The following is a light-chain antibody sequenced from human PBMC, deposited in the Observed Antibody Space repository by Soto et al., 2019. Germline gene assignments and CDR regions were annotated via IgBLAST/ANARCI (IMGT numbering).Light chain of an antibody. CDR3: QQYGSSPGT. Sequence: EIVLTQSPGTLSLSPGERATLSCRASQSVSSSYLAWYQQKPGQAPRLLIYGASSRATGIPGRFSGSGSGTDCTLTISRLEPEDFAVYYCQQYGSSPGTFGQGTKVEIK. CDR2: GAS. J-gene: IGKJ1*01. V-gene: IGKV3-20*01. CDR1: QSVSSSY.